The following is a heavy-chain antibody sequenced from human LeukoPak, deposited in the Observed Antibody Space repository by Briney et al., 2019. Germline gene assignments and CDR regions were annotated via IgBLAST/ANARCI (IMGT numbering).Heavy chain of an antibody. J-gene: IGHJ4*02. Sequence: SETLSLTCAVYGGSFSGYYWSWIRQPPGKGLEWIGEINHSGSTNYNPSLKSRVTISVDTSKNQFSLKLSSVTAADTAVYYRARAVMVANSTKDYWGQGTLVTVSS. V-gene: IGHV4-34*01. CDR1: GGSFSGYY. CDR2: INHSGST. CDR3: ARAVMVANSTKDY. D-gene: IGHD2-8*01.